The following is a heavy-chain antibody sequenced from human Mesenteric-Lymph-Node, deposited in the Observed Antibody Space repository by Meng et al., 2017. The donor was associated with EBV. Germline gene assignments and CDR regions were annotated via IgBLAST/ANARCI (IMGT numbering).Heavy chain of an antibody. D-gene: IGHD3-10*01. CDR1: GFTFSSYC. CDR2: IGGSGGAA. V-gene: IGHV3-23*01. J-gene: IGHJ4*02. Sequence: EVQLLESGGGLVQPGGCLGLSCAASGFTFSSYCMSWVRQAPGKGLEWVSGIGGSGGAAYYADSVRGRFTISRDNSKNTLFLQMNSLRAEDTAVFYCVTELYASGSFWYCGQGTLCTVSS. CDR3: VTELYASGSFWY.